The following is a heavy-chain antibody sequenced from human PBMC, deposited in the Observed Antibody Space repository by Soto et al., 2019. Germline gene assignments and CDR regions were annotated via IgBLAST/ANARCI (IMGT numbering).Heavy chain of an antibody. V-gene: IGHV3-74*01. CDR2: VKSDWST. Sequence: EVQLVESGGGLVQPGGSLRLYCAASGFSFSTYWLHWVRQIPGKGLEWVSRVKSDWSTYYADPVKGRLTISRDNALNTVYLQMNRLRAEDTALYYCARGLKNYSGMDVWGQGTTVTVSS. J-gene: IGHJ6*02. CDR3: ARGLKNYSGMDV. CDR1: GFSFSTYW.